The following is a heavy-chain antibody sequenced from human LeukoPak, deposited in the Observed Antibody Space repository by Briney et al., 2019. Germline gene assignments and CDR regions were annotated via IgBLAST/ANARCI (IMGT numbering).Heavy chain of an antibody. D-gene: IGHD2-8*01. Sequence: GGSLRLSCAASGFTFSSYAMHWVRQAPGKGLEWVAVISYDGSNKYYADSVKGRFTISRDNSKNTLYLQMNSLRAEDTAVYYCASLQMLSQVDYWGQGTLVTVSS. J-gene: IGHJ4*02. CDR3: ASLQMLSQVDY. CDR1: GFTFSSYA. CDR2: ISYDGSNK. V-gene: IGHV3-30-3*01.